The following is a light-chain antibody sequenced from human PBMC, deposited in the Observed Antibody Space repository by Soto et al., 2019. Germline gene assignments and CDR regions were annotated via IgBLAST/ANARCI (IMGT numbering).Light chain of an antibody. J-gene: IGKJ1*01. V-gene: IGKV3-20*01. CDR1: QSVSGSY. CDR3: QRYGSSPPSWT. Sequence: LTQSPGTMSLSPGEGATLSCRASQSVSGSYVAWYQQKPGQAPRLLIYGASSRATGIPDRFSGSGSGTDFTLTISRLEPEDFAVYYCQRYGSSPPSWTFGQGTKVEIK. CDR2: GAS.